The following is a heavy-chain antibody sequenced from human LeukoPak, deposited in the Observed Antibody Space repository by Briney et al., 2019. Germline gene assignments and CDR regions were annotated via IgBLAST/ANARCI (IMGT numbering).Heavy chain of an antibody. D-gene: IGHD3-3*01. V-gene: IGHV4-61*02. J-gene: IGHJ3*02. CDR3: ARAHSITIFGVVTDAFDI. Sequence: SETLSLTCSVSGGSISSDSSYWSWIRQPAGKGLEWIGRIYTSGSTNYNPSLKSRVTMSVDTSKNQFSLKLSSVTAADTAVYYCARAHSITIFGVVTDAFDIWGQGTMVTVSS. CDR1: GGSISSDSSY. CDR2: IYTSGST.